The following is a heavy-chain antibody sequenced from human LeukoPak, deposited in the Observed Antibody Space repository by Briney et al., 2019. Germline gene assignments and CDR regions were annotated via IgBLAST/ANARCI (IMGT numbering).Heavy chain of an antibody. Sequence: SQTLSLTCAISGDSVSSNSAAWNWIRQSPSRGLEWLGRTYYRSKWYNDYAVSVKSRITINPDTSKNQFSLQLNSMTPEDTAVYYCARSEGITVAVGLSYWGQGTLVTVSS. CDR3: ARSEGITVAVGLSY. D-gene: IGHD6-19*01. CDR2: TYYRSKWYN. CDR1: GDSVSSNSAA. V-gene: IGHV6-1*01. J-gene: IGHJ4*02.